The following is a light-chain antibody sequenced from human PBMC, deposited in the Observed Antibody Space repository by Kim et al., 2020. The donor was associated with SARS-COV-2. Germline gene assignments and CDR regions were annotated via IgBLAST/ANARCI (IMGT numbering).Light chain of an antibody. CDR3: QQYGSSPPWT. CDR1: QSVSSSY. CDR2: GAS. Sequence: PGESAPLSCRASQSVSSSYLAWYQQKPGQAPRLLIYGASSRATGIPDRFSGSGSGTDFTLTISRLEPEDFAVYYCQQYGSSPPWTFGQGTKVEIK. J-gene: IGKJ1*01. V-gene: IGKV3-20*01.